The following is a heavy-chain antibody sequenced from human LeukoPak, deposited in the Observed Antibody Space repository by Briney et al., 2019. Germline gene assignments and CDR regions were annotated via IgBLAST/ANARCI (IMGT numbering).Heavy chain of an antibody. CDR1: GFTVSSNS. J-gene: IGHJ4*02. CDR2: IYSGGST. CDR3: ARDRGDYFDY. D-gene: IGHD4-17*01. V-gene: IGHV3-53*05. Sequence: PGGSLRLSCAASGFTVSSNSINWVRQAPGKGLEWVSVIYSGGSTYYADSVKGRFTISRDNSKNTLYLQMNSLRAEDTAVYYCARDRGDYFDYWGQGTLVTVSS.